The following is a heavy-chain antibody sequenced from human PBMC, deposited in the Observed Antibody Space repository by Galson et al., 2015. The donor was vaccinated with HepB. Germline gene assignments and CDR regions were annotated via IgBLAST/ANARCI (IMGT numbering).Heavy chain of an antibody. CDR2: ISAYNGNT. D-gene: IGHD3-9*01. CDR1: GYTFTSYG. CDR3: ARDLTSYFDWLAPFDP. Sequence: SVKVSCKASGYTFTSYGISWVRQAPGQGLEWMGWISAYNGNTNYAQKLQGRVTMTTDTSTSTAYMELRSLRSDDTAVYYCARDLTSYFDWLAPFDPWGQGTLVTVSS. V-gene: IGHV1-18*04. J-gene: IGHJ5*02.